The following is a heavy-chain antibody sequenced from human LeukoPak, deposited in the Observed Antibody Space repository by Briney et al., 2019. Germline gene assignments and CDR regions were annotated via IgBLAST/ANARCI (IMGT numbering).Heavy chain of an antibody. Sequence: PSETLSLTCTVSGGSISSSSYYWGWIRQPPGKGLEWIGSIYHSGSTYYNPSLKSRVTIAVETSKNQFSLKLSSVTAADTAVYYCARGYSGYDDWGQGTLVTVSS. CDR2: IYHSGST. V-gene: IGHV4-39*07. CDR3: ARGYSGYDD. CDR1: GGSISSSSYY. J-gene: IGHJ4*02. D-gene: IGHD5-12*01.